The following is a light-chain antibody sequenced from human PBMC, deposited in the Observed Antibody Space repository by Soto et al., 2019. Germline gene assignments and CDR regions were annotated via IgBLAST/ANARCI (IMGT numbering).Light chain of an antibody. Sequence: QSVLTQPPSASETPGQRVTISCSGSSSNIESNTVNWNQQLPGTAPKLLIYSNNQRPSGVPDRFSGSKSGTSASLAISGLQSEDEADYYCATWDDSLNAWVFGGGTKLTVL. CDR1: SSNIESNT. CDR3: ATWDDSLNAWV. CDR2: SNN. V-gene: IGLV1-44*01. J-gene: IGLJ3*02.